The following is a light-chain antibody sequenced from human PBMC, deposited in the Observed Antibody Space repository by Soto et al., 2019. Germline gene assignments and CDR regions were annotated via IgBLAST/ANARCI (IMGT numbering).Light chain of an antibody. CDR2: EVN. V-gene: IGLV2-14*01. Sequence: QSALTQPASVSGSPGQSITISCTGTSGNIGSYNGVSWYQQHPGNPPKLIIYEVNDPPSGVSKRFSGSKSGNTASPTVSGLQGEDEAEDYYSSDINISPRAWVFGTGTKLTVL. CDR1: SGNIGSYNG. J-gene: IGLJ3*02. CDR3: SSDINISPRAWV.